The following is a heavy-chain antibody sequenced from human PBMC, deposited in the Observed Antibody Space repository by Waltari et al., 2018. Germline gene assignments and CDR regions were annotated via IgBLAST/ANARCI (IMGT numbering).Heavy chain of an antibody. CDR1: GFTFSSYG. D-gene: IGHD2-15*01. J-gene: IGHJ4*02. V-gene: IGHV3-30*18. CDR3: AKVAIYCSGGSCPDY. Sequence: QVQLVESGGGVVQPGRSLRLSCAASGFTFSSYGMHWVRQAPGKGLEWVAVISYDGSNKYYADSGKGRFTISRENSKNTLYLQMNSLRAEDTAVYYCAKVAIYCSGGSCPDYWGQGTLVTVSS. CDR2: ISYDGSNK.